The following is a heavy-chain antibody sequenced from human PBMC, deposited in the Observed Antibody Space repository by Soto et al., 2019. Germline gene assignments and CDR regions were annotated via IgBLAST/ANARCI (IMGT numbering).Heavy chain of an antibody. D-gene: IGHD5-12*01. V-gene: IGHV3-23*01. CDR3: AKVGCERYSGQHSDY. Sequence: VQLWESGGGLVQPGGSLRLSCAASGFTFSNYAMNWVRQAPGKGLEWVSTISSSSGSTYYADTVKGRFTISRDNSKNFLYLQMNSLRGDDTAVYYCAKVGCERYSGQHSDYWGQGTLVTISS. CDR1: GFTFSNYA. J-gene: IGHJ4*02. CDR2: ISSSSGST.